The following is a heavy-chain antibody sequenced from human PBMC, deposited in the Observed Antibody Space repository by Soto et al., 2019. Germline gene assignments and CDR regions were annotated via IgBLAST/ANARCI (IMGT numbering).Heavy chain of an antibody. J-gene: IGHJ4*02. Sequence: EVLLLDSGGGLVQPGGALRLSCAASGFTFSNYAMTWVRQAPGKGPEWISTVNNGGGGTYYADSVKGRFTISRDNSKNSLYLQVSSLRAEDTGVYYCAKERLGRGIDYWGQGILVTVSS. CDR3: AKERLGRGIDY. CDR1: GFTFSNYA. V-gene: IGHV3-23*01. CDR2: VNNGGGGT. D-gene: IGHD3-10*01.